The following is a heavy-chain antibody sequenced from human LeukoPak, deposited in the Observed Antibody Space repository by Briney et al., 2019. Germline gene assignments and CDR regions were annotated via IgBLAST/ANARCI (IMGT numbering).Heavy chain of an antibody. J-gene: IGHJ3*02. CDR1: GFTFGAYA. CDR3: TRRDIVVVVAATHAFDI. CDR2: IRSKAYGGTT. Sequence: GGSLRLSCTASGFTFGAYAMSWVRQAPGKGLERVGFIRSKAYGGTTEYAASVKGRFTISRDDSKSIAYLQMNSLKTEDTAVYYCTRRDIVVVVAATHAFDIWGQGTMVTVSS. V-gene: IGHV3-49*04. D-gene: IGHD2-15*01.